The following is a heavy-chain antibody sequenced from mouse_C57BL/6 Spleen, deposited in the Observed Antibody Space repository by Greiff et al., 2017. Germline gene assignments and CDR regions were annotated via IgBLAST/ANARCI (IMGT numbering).Heavy chain of an antibody. Sequence: QVQLQQPGAELVRPGTSVKLSCKASGYTFTSYWMHWVKQRPGQGLEWIGVIDPSVSYTNYNQKFKGKATLTVDTSSSTAYMQLSSLTSEDSAVYYCARQGYYGSAWFAYWGQGTLVTVSA. D-gene: IGHD1-1*01. CDR3: ARQGYYGSAWFAY. V-gene: IGHV1-59*01. CDR1: GYTFTSYW. J-gene: IGHJ3*01. CDR2: IDPSVSYT.